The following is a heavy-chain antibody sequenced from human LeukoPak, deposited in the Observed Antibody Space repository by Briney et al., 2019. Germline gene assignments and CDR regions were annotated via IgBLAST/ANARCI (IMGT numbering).Heavy chain of an antibody. CDR1: GGTFSSYA. D-gene: IGHD3-22*01. CDR2: LILTFGTA. CDR3: ARDWHYYDSSGYDDAFDI. J-gene: IGHJ3*02. V-gene: IGHV1-69*13. Sequence: GASVKVSCKASGGTFSSYAISWVRQAPGQGPEWMGGLILTFGTANYAQKFQGRVTITADESTSTAYMELSSLRSEDTAVYYCARDWHYYDSSGYDDAFDIWGQGTMVTVSS.